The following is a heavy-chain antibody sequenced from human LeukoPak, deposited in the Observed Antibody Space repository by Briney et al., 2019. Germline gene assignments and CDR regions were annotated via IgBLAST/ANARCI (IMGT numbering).Heavy chain of an antibody. V-gene: IGHV3-21*06. J-gene: IGHJ4*02. Sequence: GGSLRLSCAASGFTFSSHSMNWVRQVPGKGLEWVSSISRRSESISYADSVKGRFTISRNNAKSSLYLQMTSLRAEDTAGYYCAVVGALYYFDYWGQGTLVTVSS. CDR2: ISRRSESI. CDR3: AVVGALYYFDY. D-gene: IGHD1-26*01. CDR1: GFTFSSHS.